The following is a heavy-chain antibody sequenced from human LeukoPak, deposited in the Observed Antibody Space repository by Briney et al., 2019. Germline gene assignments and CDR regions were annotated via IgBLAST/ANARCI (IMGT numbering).Heavy chain of an antibody. J-gene: IGHJ4*02. D-gene: IGHD2-21*02. CDR1: GFTFSSYG. CDR2: ISYDGSNK. Sequence: PGRSLRLSCAASGFTFSSYGMHWVRQAPGKGLEWVAVISYDGSNKYYADSVKGRFTISRDNSKNTLYLQMNSLRAEDTAVYYCAKDLSAVTAFDYWGQGTLVTVSS. CDR3: AKDLSAVTAFDY. V-gene: IGHV3-30*18.